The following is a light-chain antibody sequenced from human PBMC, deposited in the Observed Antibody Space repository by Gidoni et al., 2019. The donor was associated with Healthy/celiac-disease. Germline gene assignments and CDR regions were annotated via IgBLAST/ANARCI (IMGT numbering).Light chain of an antibody. CDR3: QQYYSTPVWS. V-gene: IGKV4-1*01. Sequence: DIVMTQSPDSLAVSLGERATINCKSSQSVLYSSNNKNYLAWYQQKPGQPPKLLIYWASTRESGVPDRFSGSGSGTDFTLTISSLQAEDVAVYYCQQYYSTPVWSFGQXTKLEIK. CDR1: QSVLYSSNNKNY. CDR2: WAS. J-gene: IGKJ2*04.